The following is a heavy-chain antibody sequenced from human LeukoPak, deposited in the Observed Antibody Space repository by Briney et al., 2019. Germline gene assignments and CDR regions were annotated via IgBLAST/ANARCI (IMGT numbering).Heavy chain of an antibody. V-gene: IGHV3-74*01. Sequence: GGSLRLSCAASGFTFSSYWMHWVRQAPGEGLVWVSRINSDGSSTSYADSVRGRFTISRDNAKNTLYLQMNSLRAEDTAVYYCARDRGSYLLSKSSNWFDPWGQGTLVTVSS. J-gene: IGHJ5*02. D-gene: IGHD1-26*01. CDR1: GFTFSSYW. CDR2: INSDGSST. CDR3: ARDRGSYLLSKSSNWFDP.